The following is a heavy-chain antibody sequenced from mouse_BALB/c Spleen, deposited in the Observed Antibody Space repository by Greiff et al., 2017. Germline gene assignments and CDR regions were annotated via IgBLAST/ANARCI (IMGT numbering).Heavy chain of an antibody. Sequence: EVQVVESGGGLVKPGGSLKLSCAASGFTFSSYAMSWVRQTPEKRLEWVASISSGGSTYYPDSVKGRFTISRDNARNILYLQMSSLRSEDTAMYYCARAARDYYAMDYWGQGTSVTVSS. J-gene: IGHJ4*01. CDR3: ARAARDYYAMDY. V-gene: IGHV5-6-5*01. CDR2: ISSGGST. CDR1: GFTFSSYA. D-gene: IGHD3-1*01.